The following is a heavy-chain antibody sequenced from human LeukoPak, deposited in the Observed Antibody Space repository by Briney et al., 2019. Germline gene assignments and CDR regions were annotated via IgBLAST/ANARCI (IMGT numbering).Heavy chain of an antibody. D-gene: IGHD1-1*01. V-gene: IGHV1-69*06. CDR3: AAPPPGYSFSNHYYYMDV. CDR1: VCTVNYYA. CDR2: IIPIFGTV. Sequence: SVTVSCKPSVCTVNYYAVYWVRQAPGQGLEWMARIIPIFGTVNYAQNFQDRLTISADKSTNTAHMELSSLRFDDTAIYYCAAPPPGYSFSNHYYYMDVWGKGTTVIVSS. J-gene: IGHJ6*03.